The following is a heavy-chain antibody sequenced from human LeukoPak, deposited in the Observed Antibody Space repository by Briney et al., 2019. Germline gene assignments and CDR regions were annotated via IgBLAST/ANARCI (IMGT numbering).Heavy chain of an antibody. V-gene: IGHV4-34*01. D-gene: IGHD3-22*01. J-gene: IGHJ3*02. CDR1: GGSFSGYY. Sequence: SETLSLTCAVYGGSFSGYYWSWIRQPPGKGLEWIGEINHSGSTNYNPSLESRVIISVDTSTNQFSLTLSSVTAADTAVYYCARAQKRRSGYYPQGAFDIWGQGTMVTVSS. CDR3: ARAQKRRSGYYPQGAFDI. CDR2: INHSGST.